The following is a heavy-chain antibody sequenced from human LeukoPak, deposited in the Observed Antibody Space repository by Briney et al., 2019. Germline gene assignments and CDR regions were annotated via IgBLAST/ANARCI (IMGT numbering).Heavy chain of an antibody. J-gene: IGHJ4*02. CDR3: AKDRQDSIAAAGTLDY. Sequence: PGGSLRLSCVTSGFDFNVYAMHWVRHSPGKGLEWVALLAYDGTNQYYADFVKGRFTISRDNAKNSLYLQMNSLRAEDTALYYCAKDRQDSIAAAGTLDYWGQGTLVTVSS. V-gene: IGHV3-30*04. D-gene: IGHD6-13*01. CDR2: LAYDGTNQ. CDR1: GFDFNVYA.